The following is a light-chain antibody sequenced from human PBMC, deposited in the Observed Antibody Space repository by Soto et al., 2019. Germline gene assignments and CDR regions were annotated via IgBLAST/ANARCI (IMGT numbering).Light chain of an antibody. Sequence: QSVLTQPPSVSGAPGQRVTISCTGSSSNIGAGYHVHWYQQLPGAAPKLLIFGDSNRPSGVPDRFSGSKSGTSASLAITGLQSEDEADYYCAAWDDSLNGRVFGTGTKVTVL. CDR2: GDS. J-gene: IGLJ1*01. CDR1: SSNIGAGYH. V-gene: IGLV1-40*01. CDR3: AAWDDSLNGRV.